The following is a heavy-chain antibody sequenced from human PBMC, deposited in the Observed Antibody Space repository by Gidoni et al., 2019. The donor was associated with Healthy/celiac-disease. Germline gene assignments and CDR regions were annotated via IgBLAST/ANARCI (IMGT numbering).Heavy chain of an antibody. CDR1: GGSFSGYY. Sequence: QVQLQQWGAGLLKPSETLSLTCAVYGGSFSGYYWSWIRQPPGKGLEWIGEINHSGSTNYNPSLKSRVTISVDTSKNQFSLKLSSVTAADTAVYYCASRGTGDFPIQYYFDYWGQGTLVTVSS. CDR2: INHSGST. CDR3: ASRGTGDFPIQYYFDY. V-gene: IGHV4-34*01. J-gene: IGHJ4*02. D-gene: IGHD7-27*01.